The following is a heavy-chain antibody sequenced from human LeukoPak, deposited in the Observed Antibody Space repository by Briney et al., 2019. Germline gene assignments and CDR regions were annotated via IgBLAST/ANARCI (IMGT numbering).Heavy chain of an antibody. D-gene: IGHD6-13*01. CDR2: IDGTSTFT. V-gene: IGHV3-11*03. J-gene: IGHJ5*02. CDR3: ARTLVAAPGTKGGP. Sequence: GSLRLSCAASGFSFSDYYMSWIRQAPGKGLEWLSYIDGTSTFTNYADSVKGRFTISRDNAKNALYLQMNSLRAEDSAVYYCARTLVAAPGTKGGPWGQGTLVTVSS. CDR1: GFSFSDYY.